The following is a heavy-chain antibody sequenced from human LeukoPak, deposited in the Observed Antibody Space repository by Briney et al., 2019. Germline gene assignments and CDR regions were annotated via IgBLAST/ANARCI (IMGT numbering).Heavy chain of an antibody. CDR3: ARALSVYSGYDDAVDI. J-gene: IGHJ3*02. CDR2: SNPNSGGT. Sequence: ASVTVSCTASGYTFTDYYMHWVRQAPGQGLEWMGWSNPNSGGTKCAQNFQGRVTMTRDTSMNTAYMELSRLRSDDTAVYYCARALSVYSGYDDAVDIWGQGTMVTVSS. CDR1: GYTFTDYY. D-gene: IGHD5-12*01. V-gene: IGHV1-2*02.